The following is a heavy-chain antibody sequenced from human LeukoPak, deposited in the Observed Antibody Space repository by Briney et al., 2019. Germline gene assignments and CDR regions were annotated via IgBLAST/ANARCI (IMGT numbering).Heavy chain of an antibody. Sequence: GGSLRLSCAASGFTFSSFAMSWVRQAPGKGLEWLSSISDGGRAFYADSVKGRFTISRDNSKNTLYLQMNSLRAEDTAVYYCAKEYFRGRYPLASDYWGQGTLVTVSS. CDR2: ISDGGRA. D-gene: IGHD2-2*01. CDR1: GFTFSSFA. J-gene: IGHJ4*02. CDR3: AKEYFRGRYPLASDY. V-gene: IGHV3-23*01.